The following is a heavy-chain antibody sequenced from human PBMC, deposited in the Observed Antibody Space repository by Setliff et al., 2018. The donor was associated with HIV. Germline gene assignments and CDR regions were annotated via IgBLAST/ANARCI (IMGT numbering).Heavy chain of an antibody. D-gene: IGHD2-21*01. Sequence: LSLTCTVSGDSVSSSTFYWGWIRQPPGKGLEWIGSIYYSGTTYYNPSLKSRVAISVDTSKNQFSLKLSSVTAAGTAVYYCARPRLRGSGAFDIWGQGTMVTVSS. V-gene: IGHV4-39*01. CDR2: IYYSGTT. J-gene: IGHJ3*02. CDR3: ARPRLRGSGAFDI. CDR1: GDSVSSSTFY.